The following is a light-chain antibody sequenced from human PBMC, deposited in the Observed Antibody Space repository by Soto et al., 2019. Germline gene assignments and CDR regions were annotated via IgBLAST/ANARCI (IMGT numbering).Light chain of an antibody. V-gene: IGKV3-20*01. CDR1: QSVTTR. CDR3: QQYGGSPIT. J-gene: IGKJ5*01. CDR2: GAS. Sequence: DIVLTQSPGTLSLSPGERATLSCRASQSVTTRLAWYQHKPGQAPRLLMSGASSRASGVPVRFSGSGSGTDFTLTISRLEPEDFALYYCQQYGGSPITFGLGTRLEI.